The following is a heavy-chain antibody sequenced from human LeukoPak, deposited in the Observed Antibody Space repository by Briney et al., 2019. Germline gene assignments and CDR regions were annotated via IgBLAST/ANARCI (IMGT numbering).Heavy chain of an antibody. CDR3: ARGGYYDSIVLTD. CDR1: GGSISGYY. J-gene: IGHJ4*02. V-gene: IGHV4-34*01. Sequence: SETLSLTCAVYGGSISGYYWSWIRQPPGKGLEWIGEINHSGSTNYNPSLKSRVTISVDTSKNQFSLKLSSVTAADTAVYYCARGGYYDSIVLTDWGQGTLVTVSS. CDR2: INHSGST. D-gene: IGHD3-22*01.